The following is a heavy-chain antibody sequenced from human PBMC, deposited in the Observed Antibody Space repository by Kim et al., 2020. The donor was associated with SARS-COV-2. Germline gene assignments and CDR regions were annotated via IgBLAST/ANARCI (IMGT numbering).Heavy chain of an antibody. CDR3: AKGPYYYDSSGYLTYYFDY. J-gene: IGHJ4*02. D-gene: IGHD3-22*01. V-gene: IGHV3-23*03. Sequence: GRFTTPRDNSKNTLYLQMNSRRAEDTAVYYCAKGPYYYDSSGYLTYYFDYWGQGTLVTVSS.